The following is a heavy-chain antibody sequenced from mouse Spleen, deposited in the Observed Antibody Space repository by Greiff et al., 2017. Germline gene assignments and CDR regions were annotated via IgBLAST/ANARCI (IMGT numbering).Heavy chain of an antibody. CDR3: AREFISPYWYIDV. D-gene: IGHD1-1*01. Sequence: QVQLQQPGAELVKPGASVKLSCKASGYTFTSYWMHWVKQRPGQGLEWIGMIHPNSGSTNYNEKFKSKATLTVDKSSSTAYMQLSSLTSEDSAVYYCAREFISPYWYIDVWGAGTTVTVSA. J-gene: IGHJ1*01. CDR1: GYTFTSYW. CDR2: IHPNSGST. V-gene: IGHV1-64*01.